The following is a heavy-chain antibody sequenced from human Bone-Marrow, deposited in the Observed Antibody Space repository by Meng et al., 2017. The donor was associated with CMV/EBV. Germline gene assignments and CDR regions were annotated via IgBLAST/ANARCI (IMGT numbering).Heavy chain of an antibody. CDR2: INHSGST. CDR3: ASLPSGLYDFWSGPYYYGMDV. CDR1: GGSFSGYY. V-gene: IGHV4-34*01. J-gene: IGHJ6*02. Sequence: GSLRLSCAVNGGSFSGYYWRWIRQPPGKGLEWIGEINHSGSTNYNPSLKSRVTISVDTSKNQFSLKLSSVTAADTAVYYCASLPSGLYDFWSGPYYYGMDVWGQGNTVNVSS. D-gene: IGHD3-3*01.